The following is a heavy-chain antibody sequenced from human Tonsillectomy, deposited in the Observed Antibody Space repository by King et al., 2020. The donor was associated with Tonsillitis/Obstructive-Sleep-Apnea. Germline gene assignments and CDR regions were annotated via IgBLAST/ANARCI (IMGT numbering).Heavy chain of an antibody. V-gene: IGHV3-30*04. CDR1: GFTFSSHT. CDR2: ISYSGSDK. CDR3: ARDRSGWPPEFWLDP. Sequence: VQLVESGGGVVQPGRSLRLSCAASGFTFSSHTMYWVRQAPGKGLEWVALISYSGSDKYYADSVKGRFTISRDNSKKTLNLQMDSLRPEDTAVYYCARDRSGWPPEFWLDPGGQGTLVTVSS. J-gene: IGHJ5*02. D-gene: IGHD3-10*01.